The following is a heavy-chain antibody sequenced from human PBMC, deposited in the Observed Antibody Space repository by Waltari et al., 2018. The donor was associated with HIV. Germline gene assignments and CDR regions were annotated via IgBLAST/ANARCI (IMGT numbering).Heavy chain of an antibody. V-gene: IGHV3-23*01. J-gene: IGHJ3*02. CDR2: TGGAGDDA. D-gene: IGHD2-21*01. CDR3: AKDHFARNSLWDAFDI. CDR1: GFIFGDYA. Sequence: GFIFGDYAMSWVRQAPGKGLEWVSSTGGAGDDAYYADSVKGRFTISRDHSKKTLHLQMNSLRAEDTAVYYCAKDHFARNSLWDAFDIWGQGTMVTVSS.